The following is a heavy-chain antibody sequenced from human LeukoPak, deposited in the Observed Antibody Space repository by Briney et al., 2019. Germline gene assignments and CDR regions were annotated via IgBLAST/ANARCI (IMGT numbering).Heavy chain of an antibody. CDR1: GGTFSSYT. J-gene: IGHJ4*02. Sequence: SVKVSCKASGGTFSSYTISWVRQAPGQGLEWMGRIIPILGIANYAQKFQGRVTITADKSTSTAYMELSSLRSEGTAVYYCARYQYYYDSSGYPVDYWGQGTLVTVSS. CDR2: IIPILGIA. V-gene: IGHV1-69*02. CDR3: ARYQYYYDSSGYPVDY. D-gene: IGHD3-22*01.